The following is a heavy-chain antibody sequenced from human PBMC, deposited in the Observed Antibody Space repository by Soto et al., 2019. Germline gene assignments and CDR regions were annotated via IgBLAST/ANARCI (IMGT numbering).Heavy chain of an antibody. V-gene: IGHV3-66*01. CDR3: GRENYYYGMDV. CDR2: INSGGST. J-gene: IGHJ6*01. Sequence: PGGSLRLSCAASGVTFINCPMTLVRQAPGKGLEWVSVINSGGSTDYADSVKGRFTISRDISRNTLYLQMNSLRAEDTAVYYCGRENYYYGMDVWGQGTTVTVSS. CDR1: GVTFINCP.